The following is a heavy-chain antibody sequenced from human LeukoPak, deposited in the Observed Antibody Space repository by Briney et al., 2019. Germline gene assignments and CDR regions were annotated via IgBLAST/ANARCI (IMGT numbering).Heavy chain of an antibody. CDR1: GGSISSYY. CDR2: IYYSGST. D-gene: IGHD1-26*01. J-gene: IGHJ4*02. CDR3: ARNYWGPTSSFDY. V-gene: IGHV4-59*01. Sequence: SETLSLTCTVSGGSISSYYWSWIRQPPGKGLEWIAYIYYSGSTNYNPSLKSRVTISVDTSKNQFSLKLSSVTAADTAVYYCARNYWGPTSSFDYWGQGTLVTVSS.